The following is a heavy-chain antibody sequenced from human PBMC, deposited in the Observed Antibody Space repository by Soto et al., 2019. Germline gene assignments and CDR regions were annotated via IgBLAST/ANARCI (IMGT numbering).Heavy chain of an antibody. Sequence: QVQLQESGPGLVKPSDTLSLTCAVSGYSISSNNWWGWIRQPPGKVLECIGYIYYSWTTYFNPSLKSRVTMSVDTSKTQFSLKLTSVTAVDTAVYYCARREIQGPIDYWGQGTLVTVSS. D-gene: IGHD1-26*01. CDR3: ARREIQGPIDY. J-gene: IGHJ4*02. V-gene: IGHV4-28*01. CDR1: GYSISSNNW. CDR2: IYYSWTT.